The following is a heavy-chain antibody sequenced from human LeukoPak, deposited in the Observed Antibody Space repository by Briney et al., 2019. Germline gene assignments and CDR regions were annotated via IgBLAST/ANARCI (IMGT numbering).Heavy chain of an antibody. D-gene: IGHD3-9*01. V-gene: IGHV1-2*02. CDR2: INPNTGGT. J-gene: IGHJ4*02. CDR3: ARVHATGYFSLDLGY. Sequence: GSVKVSCKASGYTFTGYFMHWVRQAPGQGLDWMGWINPNTGGTKYAQKFQGGVTMTRDTSIGTAYMELSTVTSDDTAVYFCARVHATGYFSLDLGYWGQGTLVTVSS. CDR1: GYTFTGYF.